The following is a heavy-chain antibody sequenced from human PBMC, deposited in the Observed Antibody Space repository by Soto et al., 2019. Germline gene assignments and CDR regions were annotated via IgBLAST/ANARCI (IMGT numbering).Heavy chain of an antibody. D-gene: IGHD6-19*01. J-gene: IGHJ4*02. CDR3: ARGVAGSGFDL. V-gene: IGHV6-1*01. Sequence: PSQTLSLTCAISGDSVSSNTAAWNWIRSSPSRGLEWLGRTSYTSHWRHDYAVSVKSRITVHPDTSKNHFSLQLNSVTPDDTAVYYCARGVAGSGFDLWGQGTRGTVSS. CDR1: GDSVSSNTAA. CDR2: TSYTSHWRH.